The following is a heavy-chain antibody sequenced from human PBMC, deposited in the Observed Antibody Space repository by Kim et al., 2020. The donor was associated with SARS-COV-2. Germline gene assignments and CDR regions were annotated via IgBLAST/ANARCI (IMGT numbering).Heavy chain of an antibody. CDR3: ATVDPSGPPGLTGYYGYYYYGMDV. Sequence: ASVKVSCKVSGYTLTELSMHWVRQAPGKGLEWMGGFDPEDGETIYAQKFQGRVTMTEDTSTDTAYMELSSLRSEDTAVYYCATVDPSGPPGLTGYYGYYYYGMDVWGQGTTVTVSS. CDR2: FDPEDGET. CDR1: GYTLTELS. D-gene: IGHD3-9*01. V-gene: IGHV1-24*01. J-gene: IGHJ6*02.